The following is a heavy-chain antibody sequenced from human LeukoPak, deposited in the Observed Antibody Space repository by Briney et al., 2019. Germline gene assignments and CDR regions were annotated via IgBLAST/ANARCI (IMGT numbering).Heavy chain of an antibody. CDR3: AKDRLTATPYYFDY. D-gene: IGHD1-20*01. CDR1: GFTFSDYG. CDR2: IWFDGSNK. J-gene: IGHJ4*02. V-gene: IGHV3-33*06. Sequence: GGSLRLSCAASGFTFSDYGMHWVRQPPGKGLEWVAVIWFDGSNKYYADSVKGRFTVSRDDSKNTLYLQMDSLRAEDTAVYYCAKDRLTATPYYFDYWGQGTLVTVSS.